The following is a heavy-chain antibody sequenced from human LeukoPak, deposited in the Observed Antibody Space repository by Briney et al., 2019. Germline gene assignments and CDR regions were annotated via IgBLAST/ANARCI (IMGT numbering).Heavy chain of an antibody. D-gene: IGHD2/OR15-2a*01. Sequence: PGGSLRLSCAASGFTFDDYAMHWVRQAPGKGLEWVSGISWRSGSIVYADSVKGRFTISRDNAKNSLYLQMNSLRAEDTAVYYCAREAGLTFTFDYWGQGTLVTVSS. CDR2: ISWRSGSI. J-gene: IGHJ4*02. CDR3: AREAGLTFTFDY. CDR1: GFTFDDYA. V-gene: IGHV3-9*01.